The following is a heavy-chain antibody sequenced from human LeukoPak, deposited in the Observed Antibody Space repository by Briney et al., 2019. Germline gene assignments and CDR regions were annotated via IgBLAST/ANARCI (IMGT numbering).Heavy chain of an antibody. V-gene: IGHV4-34*01. D-gene: IGHD3-22*01. Sequence: PSETLSLTCAVYGGSFSGYYWSWIRQPPGKGLEWLGEINHSGSTNHNPSLKSRVTISVDTSKNQFSLKVTSVTAADTAVYYCARASSGYYWDFDYWGQGALSPSPQ. J-gene: IGHJ4*02. CDR1: GGSFSGYY. CDR3: ARASSGYYWDFDY. CDR2: INHSGST.